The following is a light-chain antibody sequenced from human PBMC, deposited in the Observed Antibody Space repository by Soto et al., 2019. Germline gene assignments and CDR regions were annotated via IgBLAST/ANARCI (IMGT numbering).Light chain of an antibody. Sequence: DIQITQSPSSLSASVRDRVPLTFRASENINTYLHWYHQKPGQAPELLIYAASSLHSGVPSRFSGSGSGTEFTLTISSLQPEDFATYYCQQSYSTPITFGQGTRLEIK. CDR2: AAS. CDR1: ENINTY. J-gene: IGKJ5*01. CDR3: QQSYSTPIT. V-gene: IGKV1-39*01.